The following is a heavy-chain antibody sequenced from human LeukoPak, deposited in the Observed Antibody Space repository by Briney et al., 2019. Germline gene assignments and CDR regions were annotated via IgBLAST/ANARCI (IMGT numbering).Heavy chain of an antibody. CDR2: TNQDGSAK. V-gene: IGHV3-7*01. Sequence: PGGSMRLSCAASGFSFSSYWMSWDRHAQGKGLEWVATTNQDGSAKNYVDSVRGRFTISRDNAEVSLYLQMNSLRAGDTAGYYCAREGFLDYWGQGTLVTVSS. CDR3: AREGFLDY. CDR1: GFSFSSYW. J-gene: IGHJ4*02. D-gene: IGHD2/OR15-2a*01.